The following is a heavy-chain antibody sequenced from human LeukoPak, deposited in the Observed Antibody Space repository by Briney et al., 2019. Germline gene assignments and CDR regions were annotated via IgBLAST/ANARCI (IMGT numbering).Heavy chain of an antibody. CDR2: ISYDGSNK. D-gene: IGHD6-19*01. V-gene: IGHV3-30*03. Sequence: PGRSLRLSCAASGFTFNFYGMHWVRQAPGKGLEWVAVISYDGSNKYYADSVKGRFTISRDNSKNALYLQMNSLRADDTAVSYCASNIAVAGTGGYYFDYWGQGTLVTVSS. CDR1: GFTFNFYG. CDR3: ASNIAVAGTGGYYFDY. J-gene: IGHJ4*02.